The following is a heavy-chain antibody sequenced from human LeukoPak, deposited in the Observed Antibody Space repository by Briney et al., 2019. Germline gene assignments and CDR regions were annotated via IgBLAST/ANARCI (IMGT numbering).Heavy chain of an antibody. CDR1: GGSFSSSY. V-gene: IGHV4-59*01. CDR2: IYSNGNT. Sequence: RPSETLSLTCIVSGGSFSSSYWSWIRQPPGRGLEWIAYIYSNGNTNSNPSLKSRVTIAVDTSQSQFSLKLSSVTAADTAVYYCARDRTAVPAAGSDSWGQGTLVTVSS. J-gene: IGHJ5*01. D-gene: IGHD2-2*01. CDR3: ARDRTAVPAAGSDS.